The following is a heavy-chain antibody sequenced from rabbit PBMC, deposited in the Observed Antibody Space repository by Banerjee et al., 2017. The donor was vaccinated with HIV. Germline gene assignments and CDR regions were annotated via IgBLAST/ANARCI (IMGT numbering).Heavy chain of an antibody. J-gene: IGHJ4*01. CDR2: IYAGTSGST. Sequence: QEQLEESGGDLVKPEGSLTLTCTASGFSFSGSYWICWVRQAPGKGLEWIACIYAGTSGSTYYASWAKGRFTISSHNAQNTLYLQLNSLTAADTATYFCARDPYGSYGSGLNLWGPGTLVTVS. CDR1: GFSFSGSYW. V-gene: IGHV1S45*01. CDR3: ARDPYGSYGSGLNL. D-gene: IGHD5-1*01.